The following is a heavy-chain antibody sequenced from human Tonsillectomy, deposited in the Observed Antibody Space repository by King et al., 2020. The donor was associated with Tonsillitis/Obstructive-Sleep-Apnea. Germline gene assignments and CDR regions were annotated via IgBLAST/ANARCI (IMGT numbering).Heavy chain of an antibody. V-gene: IGHV3-33*01. Sequence: VQLQESGGGVVQPGMSLRLSCAASGFSFSNHGMHWVRQAPGKGLEWVSLIWFDGSNKYYADSVKGRFTISRDNSRNTLYLQMNSLRAEDTAVYYCARDSGISPLTPTGASGVLDPWGQGTLVTVSS. CDR3: ARDSGISPLTPTGASGVLDP. J-gene: IGHJ5*02. CDR2: IWFDGSNK. D-gene: IGHD4-11*01. CDR1: GFSFSNHG.